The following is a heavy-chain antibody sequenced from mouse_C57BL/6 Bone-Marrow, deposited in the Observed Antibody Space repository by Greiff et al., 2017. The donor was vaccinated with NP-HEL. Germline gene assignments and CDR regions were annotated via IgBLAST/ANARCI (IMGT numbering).Heavy chain of an antibody. CDR2: IYPRSGNT. CDR3: ARKGDYYGSSYDYFDY. CDR1: GYTFTSYG. V-gene: IGHV1-81*01. J-gene: IGHJ2*01. D-gene: IGHD1-1*01. Sequence: QVQLQQSGAELARPGASVKLSCKASGYTFTSYGISWVKQRTGPGLEWIGEIYPRSGNTYYNEQFKGKATLTADKSSSTAYMELRSLTSEDSAVYFCARKGDYYGSSYDYFDYWGQGTTLTVSS.